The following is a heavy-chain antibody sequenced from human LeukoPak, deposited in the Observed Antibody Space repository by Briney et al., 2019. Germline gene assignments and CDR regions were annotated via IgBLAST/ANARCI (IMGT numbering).Heavy chain of an antibody. Sequence: PGGSLRLSCAASGFTVSSNYMTWVRQAPGKGLEWVSIIYSGGSTYYADSVKGRFTISRDNSKNTLYLQMNSLRAEDTAVYYCARGALKNSGSYGYWGQGTLVTVSS. V-gene: IGHV3-53*01. CDR1: GFTVSSNY. D-gene: IGHD1-26*01. CDR2: IYSGGST. CDR3: ARGALKNSGSYGY. J-gene: IGHJ4*02.